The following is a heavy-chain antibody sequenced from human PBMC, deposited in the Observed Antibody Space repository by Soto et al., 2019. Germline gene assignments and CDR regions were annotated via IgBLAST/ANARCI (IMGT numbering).Heavy chain of an antibody. Sequence: LKISCKGSGYSFTSYWIGWVRQMPGKGLEWMGIIYPGDSDTRYSPSFQGQVTISADKSISTAYLQWSSLKASDTAMYYCARQYNWKRKWFDPWGQGTLVTVSS. CDR1: GYSFTSYW. CDR3: ARQYNWKRKWFDP. D-gene: IGHD1-20*01. J-gene: IGHJ5*02. CDR2: IYPGDSDT. V-gene: IGHV5-51*01.